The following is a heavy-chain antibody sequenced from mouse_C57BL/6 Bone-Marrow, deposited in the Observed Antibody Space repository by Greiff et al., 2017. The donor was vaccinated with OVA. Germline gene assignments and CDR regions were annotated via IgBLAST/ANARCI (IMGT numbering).Heavy chain of an antibody. CDR1: GFNIKDYY. V-gene: IGHV14-2*01. CDR2: IDPEDGET. J-gene: IGHJ2*01. CDR3: ASLNWDPDY. Sequence: VHVKQSGAELVKPGASVKLSCTASGFNIKDYYMHWVKQRTEQGLEWIGRIDPEDGETKYAPTFQGKATITADTSSNTAYLQLSSLTSEDAAVYYCASLNWDPDYWGQGTTLTVSS. D-gene: IGHD4-1*01.